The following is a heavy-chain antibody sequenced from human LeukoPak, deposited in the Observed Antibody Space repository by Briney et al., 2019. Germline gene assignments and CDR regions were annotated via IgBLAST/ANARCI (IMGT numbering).Heavy chain of an antibody. D-gene: IGHD3-10*01. Sequence: SETLSLTCTVSGGSISSGSYSWGWIRQPPGKGLEWIGFIYYSGSTKYNPSLKSRVTISVDTSKNQFSLKLTSVTAADTDVYYCPRYGSGSYSDDHFQHWGQGTLVTVSS. V-gene: IGHV4-61*05. J-gene: IGHJ1*01. CDR2: IYYSGST. CDR3: PRYGSGSYSDDHFQH. CDR1: GGSISSGSYS.